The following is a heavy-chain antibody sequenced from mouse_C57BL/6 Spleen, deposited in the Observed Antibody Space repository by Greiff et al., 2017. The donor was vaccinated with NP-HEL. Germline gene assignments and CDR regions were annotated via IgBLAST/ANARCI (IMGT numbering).Heavy chain of an antibody. D-gene: IGHD1-1*01. V-gene: IGHV5-16*01. CDR1: GFTFSDYY. J-gene: IGHJ1*03. CDR2: INYDGSST. CDR3: ARVGLTTVVAHWYFDV. Sequence: EVMLVESEGGLVQPGSSMKLSCTASGFTFSDYYMAWVRQVPEKGLEWVANINYDGSSTYYLDSLKSRFIISRDNAKNILYLQMSSLKSEDTATYYCARVGLTTVVAHWYFDVWGTGTTVTVSS.